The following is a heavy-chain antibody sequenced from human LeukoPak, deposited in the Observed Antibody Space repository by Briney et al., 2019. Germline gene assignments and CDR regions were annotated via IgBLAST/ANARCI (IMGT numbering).Heavy chain of an antibody. CDR2: IYYRGST. Sequence: KPSETLSLTCTVSGGSISSSSYYWGWIRQPPGKGLEWIGSIYYRGSTYYNPSLKSRVNISVDTSKNQFSLKLSSVTAADTAVYYCARAVLYYYYYMDVWGKGTTVTVSS. J-gene: IGHJ6*03. D-gene: IGHD6-6*01. CDR3: ARAVLYYYYYMDV. CDR1: GGSISSSSYY. V-gene: IGHV4-39*07.